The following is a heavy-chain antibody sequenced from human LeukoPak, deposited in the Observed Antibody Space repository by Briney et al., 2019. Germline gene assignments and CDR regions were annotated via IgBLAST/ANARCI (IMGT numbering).Heavy chain of an antibody. CDR2: IGTAGDT. CDR3: ARARIAAAGISDGMDV. V-gene: IGHV3-13*01. Sequence: SGGSLRLSCAASGYTFSSYDMHWVRRATGKGLEWVSAIGTAGDTYYPGSVKGRFTISRENAKNSLYLQMNSLRAGDTAVYYCARARIAAAGISDGMDVWGQGTTVTVSS. D-gene: IGHD6-13*01. CDR1: GYTFSSYD. J-gene: IGHJ6*02.